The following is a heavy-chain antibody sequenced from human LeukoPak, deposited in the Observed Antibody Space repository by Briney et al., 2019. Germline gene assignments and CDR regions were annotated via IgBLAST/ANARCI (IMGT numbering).Heavy chain of an antibody. J-gene: IGHJ4*02. CDR1: GGSISTYY. Sequence: PSETLSLTCTVSGGSISTYYWSWIRQPPGKGLEWIGYVYYTGSTNYNPSLKSRVTISVDTSKNHFSLKLSSVTAADTAVYYCARLTEAVVAFVDCWGQGTLVTVSS. CDR3: ARLTEAVVAFVDC. V-gene: IGHV4-59*08. D-gene: IGHD2-2*01. CDR2: VYYTGST.